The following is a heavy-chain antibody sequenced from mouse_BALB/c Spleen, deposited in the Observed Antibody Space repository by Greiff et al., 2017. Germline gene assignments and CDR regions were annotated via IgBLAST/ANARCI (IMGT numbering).Heavy chain of an antibody. CDR1: GFSLTSYG. D-gene: IGHD2-1*01. CDR2: IWRGGST. J-gene: IGHJ4*01. Sequence: QVHVKQSGPSLVQPSQSLSITCTVSGFSLTSYGVHWVRQSPGKGLEWLGVIWRGGSTDYNAAFMSRLSITKDNSKSQVFFKMNSLQADDTAIYYCAKNDGNYRYYAMDYWGQGTSVTVSS. V-gene: IGHV2-5-1*01. CDR3: AKNDGNYRYYAMDY.